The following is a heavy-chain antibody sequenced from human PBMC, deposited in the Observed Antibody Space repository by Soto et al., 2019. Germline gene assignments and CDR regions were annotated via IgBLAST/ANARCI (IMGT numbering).Heavy chain of an antibody. CDR3: STGSDAYKGGRT. CDR2: IHPSGST. D-gene: IGHD1-1*01. CDR1: DGSLSDNY. Sequence: QVHLQQWGAGLLKPSETLSLTWAVYDGSLSDNYYTWTRQSPGKGLEWMGEIHPSGSTFYNPSLPTRVTLSQDTSKKHFSLNLISVTAADTGEYYCSTGSDAYKGGRTWGQGTLVTVSS. V-gene: IGHV4-34*02. J-gene: IGHJ5*02.